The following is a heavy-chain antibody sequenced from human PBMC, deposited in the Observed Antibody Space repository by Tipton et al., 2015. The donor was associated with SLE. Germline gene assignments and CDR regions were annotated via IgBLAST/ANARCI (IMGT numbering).Heavy chain of an antibody. V-gene: IGHV4-4*07. D-gene: IGHD3-22*01. CDR3: ARGTNYDSSGYYSY. J-gene: IGHJ4*02. CDR2: IYTSGST. CDR1: GGSISSYY. Sequence: TLSLTCTVSGGSISSYYWSWFRQPAGKGLEWIGRIYTSGSTNYNPSLKSRVAMSVDTSKNQFSLKLSSVTAADTALYYCARGTNYDSSGYYSYWGQGTLVTVSS.